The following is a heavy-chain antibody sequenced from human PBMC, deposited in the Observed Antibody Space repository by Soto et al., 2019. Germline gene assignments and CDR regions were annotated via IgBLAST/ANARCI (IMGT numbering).Heavy chain of an antibody. D-gene: IGHD5-12*01. V-gene: IGHV4-34*01. Sequence: PSETLSLTCAVYGGSFSGYYWSWIRQPPGKGLEWIGEVNHSGSTNHNPSLKSRGTISADTTKNQFSLKLTSVTAADTAVYYCARAAVGDGYNSGLYYFYYYGMDVWGQGSTVTVSS. CDR2: VNHSGST. J-gene: IGHJ6*02. CDR3: ARAAVGDGYNSGLYYFYYYGMDV. CDR1: GGSFSGYY.